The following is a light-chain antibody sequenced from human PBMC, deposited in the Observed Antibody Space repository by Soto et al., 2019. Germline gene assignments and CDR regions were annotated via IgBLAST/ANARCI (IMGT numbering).Light chain of an antibody. CDR3: ASYTSSSTSVI. Sequence: QSVLTQPPSVSEAPRQRVTISCTGTSSDVGGYKYVSWYQQHPDKAPKLIIFEVSNRPSGISSRFSGSKSGNTASLTISGLQAEDEADYYCASYTSSSTSVIFGRGTKLTVL. CDR2: EVS. V-gene: IGLV2-14*01. CDR1: SSDVGGYKY. J-gene: IGLJ2*01.